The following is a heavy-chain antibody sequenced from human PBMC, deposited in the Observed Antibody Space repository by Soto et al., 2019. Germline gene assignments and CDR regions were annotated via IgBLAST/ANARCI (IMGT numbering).Heavy chain of an antibody. CDR2: IWYDGSNK. D-gene: IGHD6-13*01. J-gene: IGHJ4*02. CDR3: ARGAYSSRNFFSNY. Sequence: QVQLVESGGGVVQPGRSLRLSCAASGFTFSSYGMHWVRQAPGKGLEWVAVIWYDGSNKYYADSVKGRFTISRDNSENTLYLQMNSLRAEDTAVYYCARGAYSSRNFFSNYWGQGTLVTVSS. CDR1: GFTFSSYG. V-gene: IGHV3-33*01.